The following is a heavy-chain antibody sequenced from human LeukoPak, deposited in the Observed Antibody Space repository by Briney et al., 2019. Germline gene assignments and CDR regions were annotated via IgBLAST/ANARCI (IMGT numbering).Heavy chain of an antibody. J-gene: IGHJ4*02. Sequence: PSETLSLTCTVSGGSISSYYWSWIRQPPGKGLEWIGYIYYSGSTNYNPSLKSRVTISVGTSKNQFSLKLSSVTAADTAVYYCARRQALNFDYWGQGTLVTVSS. CDR2: IYYSGST. CDR3: ARRQALNFDY. CDR1: GGSISSYY. D-gene: IGHD6-19*01. V-gene: IGHV4-59*08.